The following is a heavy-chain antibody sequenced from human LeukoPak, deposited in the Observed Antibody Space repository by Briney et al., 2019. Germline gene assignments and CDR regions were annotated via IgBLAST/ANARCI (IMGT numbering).Heavy chain of an antibody. CDR3: ARAPDVAVAGASDY. Sequence: GESLKISCKCSGYSFTSYWIGWVRQMPGKGLEWMGIIYPGNSYTRYSPSFQGQVTISADKSITTAYLQWSSLKASDTALYYCARAPDVAVAGASDYWGQGTLVTVSS. J-gene: IGHJ4*02. D-gene: IGHD6-19*01. V-gene: IGHV5-51*01. CDR1: GYSFTSYW. CDR2: IYPGNSYT.